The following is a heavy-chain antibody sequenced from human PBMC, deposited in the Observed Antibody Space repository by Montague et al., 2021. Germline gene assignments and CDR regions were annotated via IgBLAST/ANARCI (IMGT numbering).Heavy chain of an antibody. V-gene: IGHV4-61*07. D-gene: IGHD2-2*01. CDR3: VRLGPERHCCVSTCFPS. Sequence: STNYNPSLKSRVTISVDKSKNQFSLELSSVTAADTAVYYCVRLGPERHCCVSTCFPSWGQGCLVSVSS. J-gene: IGHJ5*02. CDR2: ST.